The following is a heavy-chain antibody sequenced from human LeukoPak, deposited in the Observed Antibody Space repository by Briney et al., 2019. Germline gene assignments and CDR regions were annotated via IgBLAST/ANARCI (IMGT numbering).Heavy chain of an antibody. CDR3: ARDFRGYEPIVYYYYYYMDV. D-gene: IGHD3-10*01. Sequence: PGGSLRLSCAASGFTFSSYWMSLVRQAPGKGLEWVANIKQDGSEKYYVDSVKGRFTISRDNAKNSLYLQMNSLRAEDTAVYYCARDFRGYEPIVYYYYYYMDVWGKGTTVTVSS. J-gene: IGHJ6*03. CDR2: IKQDGSEK. V-gene: IGHV3-7*01. CDR1: GFTFSSYW.